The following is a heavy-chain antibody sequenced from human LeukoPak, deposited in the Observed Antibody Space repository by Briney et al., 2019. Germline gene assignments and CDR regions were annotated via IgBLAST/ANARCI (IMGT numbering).Heavy chain of an antibody. D-gene: IGHD3-22*01. Sequence: PGGSLRLSCAASGFTFSSYSMNWVRQAPGKGLEWVSSISSSSYIYYADSVKGRFTISRDNAKNSLYLQMNSLRAEDTAVYYCARDGYYYDSSGYVDYWGQGTLVTVSS. CDR3: ARDGYYYDSSGYVDY. J-gene: IGHJ4*02. V-gene: IGHV3-21*01. CDR2: ISSSSYI. CDR1: GFTFSSYS.